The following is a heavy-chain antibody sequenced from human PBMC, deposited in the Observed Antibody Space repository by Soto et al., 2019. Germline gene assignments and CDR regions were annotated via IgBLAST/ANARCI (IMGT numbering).Heavy chain of an antibody. V-gene: IGHV5-51*01. CDR1: GYSFTSYW. D-gene: IGHD6-13*01. CDR2: IYPGDSDT. CDR3: ARQKSIAAAGTFNSEDYYYGMDV. Sequence: PGKSLKISCKGSGYSFTSYWIGWVRQMPGKGLEWMGIIYPGDSDTRYSPSFQGQVTISADKSISTAYLQWSSLKASDTAMYYCARQKSIAAAGTFNSEDYYYGMDVWGQGTTVTVSS. J-gene: IGHJ6*02.